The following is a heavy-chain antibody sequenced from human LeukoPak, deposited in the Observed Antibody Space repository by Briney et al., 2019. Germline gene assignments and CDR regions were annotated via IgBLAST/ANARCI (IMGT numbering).Heavy chain of an antibody. CDR3: ARDQYDLVYYYDY. D-gene: IGHD2-8*01. J-gene: IGHJ4*01. V-gene: IGHV1-18*01. CDR2: ISGYNDNT. Sequence: ASVKVSCKASGYTFTNYDINWVRQAPGQGLEWMGWISGYNDNTDYAQKFQGRLTVSTDTSTGTAYMELRSLRSDDTAVYYCARDQYDLVYYYDYWGHGTLVSVSS. CDR1: GYTFTNYD.